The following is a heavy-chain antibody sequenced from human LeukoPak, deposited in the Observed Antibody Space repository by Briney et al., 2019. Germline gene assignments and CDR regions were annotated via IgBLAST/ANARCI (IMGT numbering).Heavy chain of an antibody. Sequence: GGSLRLSCVVSGFNFSNYWMNWVRQAPGKGLEWVANIKHDGSEKYYVDSVKGRFSISRDNPKNSLYLQMNSLRAEDTAVYYCASGGGWVFDYWGLGTLVTVSS. J-gene: IGHJ4*02. CDR2: IKHDGSEK. CDR3: ASGGGWVFDY. V-gene: IGHV3-7*01. D-gene: IGHD6-19*01. CDR1: GFNFSNYW.